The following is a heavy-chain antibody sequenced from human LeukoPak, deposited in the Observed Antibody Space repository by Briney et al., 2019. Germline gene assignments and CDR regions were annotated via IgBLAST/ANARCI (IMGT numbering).Heavy chain of an antibody. V-gene: IGHV4-39*07. CDR2: IYYSGST. Sequence: PSETLSLTCTVSGGSISSGSYYWGWIRQPPGKGLEWIGSIYYSGSTYYNPSLKSRVTISVDTSKNQFSLKLSSVTAADTAVYYCARGSTMVRGIPDYWGQGTLVTVSS. CDR1: GGSISSGSYY. D-gene: IGHD3-10*01. CDR3: ARGSTMVRGIPDY. J-gene: IGHJ4*02.